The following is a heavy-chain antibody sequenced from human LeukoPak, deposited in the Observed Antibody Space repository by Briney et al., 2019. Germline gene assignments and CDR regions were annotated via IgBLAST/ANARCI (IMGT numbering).Heavy chain of an antibody. Sequence: SETLSLTCTVSGDSISSYYWSWIQQPPGKGLEWIGYIYHSGSTNYNPSLKSRVTISVDTSKNQFSLKLSSVTAADTAVYYCASTSIVSRLTLDYWGQGTLVTVSS. D-gene: IGHD6-6*01. CDR3: ASTSIVSRLTLDY. CDR2: IYHSGST. V-gene: IGHV4-59*01. J-gene: IGHJ4*02. CDR1: GDSISSYY.